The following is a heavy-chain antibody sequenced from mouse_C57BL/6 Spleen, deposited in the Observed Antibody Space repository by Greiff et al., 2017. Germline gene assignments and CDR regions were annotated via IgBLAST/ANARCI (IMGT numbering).Heavy chain of an antibody. CDR3: ARMAIYDGYYAAMDY. D-gene: IGHD2-3*01. Sequence: QVTLKVSGPGILQPSQTLSLTCSFSGFSLSTFGMGVGWIRQPSGKGLEWLAHIWWDDDKYYNPALKSRLTISKDTSKNQVFLKSANVDTADTATYYCARMAIYDGYYAAMDYWGQGTSVTVSS. CDR1: GFSLSTFGMG. V-gene: IGHV8-8*01. CDR2: IWWDDDK. J-gene: IGHJ4*01.